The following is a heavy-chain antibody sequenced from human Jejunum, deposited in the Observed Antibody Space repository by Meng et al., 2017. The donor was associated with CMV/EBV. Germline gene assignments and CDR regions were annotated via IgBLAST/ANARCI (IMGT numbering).Heavy chain of an antibody. Sequence: VSGGPIRRDYFWSWVRQPPGKGLECIGEENQGGGFNYNPSLKSRVTISVDKSKNQFSLELMSVTAADTAVYYCARLPAGETRHYFDYWGQGTLVTVSS. CDR3: ARLPAGETRHYFDY. D-gene: IGHD1-14*01. CDR2: ENQGGGF. V-gene: IGHV4-4*02. J-gene: IGHJ4*02. CDR1: GGPIRRDYF.